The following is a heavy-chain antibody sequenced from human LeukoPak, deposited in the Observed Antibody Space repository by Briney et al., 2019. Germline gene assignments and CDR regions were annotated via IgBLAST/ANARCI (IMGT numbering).Heavy chain of an antibody. CDR1: GFTFSNYN. J-gene: IGHJ4*02. CDR3: ARLLSGWYLADY. CDR2: ITSSSNTV. D-gene: IGHD6-19*01. V-gene: IGHV3-48*01. Sequence: GGSLRLSCAASGFTFSNYNMFWARQAPGKGLEWVSYITSSSNTVHYADSVKGQFTLSRDNAKSSLYLQMNSLRAEDTAIYYCARLLSGWYLADYWGQGTLVTVSS.